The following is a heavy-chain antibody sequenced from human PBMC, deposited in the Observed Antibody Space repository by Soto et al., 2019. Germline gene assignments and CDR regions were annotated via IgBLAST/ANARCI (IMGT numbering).Heavy chain of an antibody. Sequence: PGGSLRLSCAASGFTFSRYWMHWVRQAQGKGLVWVSRINPDGITTNYADSVKGRFTISRDSAKNTLHLQVNSARVEDTAVYYCSRGGADTAMAHDYWGQGTLVTVSS. CDR2: INPDGITT. CDR3: SRGGADTAMAHDY. J-gene: IGHJ4*02. CDR1: GFTFSRYW. D-gene: IGHD5-18*01. V-gene: IGHV3-74*01.